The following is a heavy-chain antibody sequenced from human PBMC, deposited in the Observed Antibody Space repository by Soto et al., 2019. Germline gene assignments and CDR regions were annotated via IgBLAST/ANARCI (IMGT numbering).Heavy chain of an antibody. CDR2: IYSGGST. CDR1: GFTVSSNY. V-gene: IGHV3-53*01. CDR3: ARSQDSSGWSSQRSLNYFDY. Sequence: GGSLRLSCAASGFTVSSNYMSWVRQAPGKGLEWVSVIYSGGSTYYADSVKGRFTISRDNSKNTLYLQMNSLRAEDTAVYYCARSQDSSGWSSQRSLNYFDYWGQGTLVTVSS. D-gene: IGHD6-19*01. J-gene: IGHJ4*02.